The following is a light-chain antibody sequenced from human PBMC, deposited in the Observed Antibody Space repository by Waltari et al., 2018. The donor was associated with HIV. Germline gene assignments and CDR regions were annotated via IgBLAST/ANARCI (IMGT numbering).Light chain of an antibody. CDR1: RRYVGGYNY. CDR3: SSYTSSSTLV. V-gene: IGLV2-14*01. Sequence: QSALTQPASVSGSPGQSITISCTGTRRYVGGYNYVSWFQQHPGKAPQLMIYEVSNRPSGVSNRFSGSKSGNTASLTISGLQAEDEADYYCSSYTSSSTLVFGTGTKVTVL. CDR2: EVS. J-gene: IGLJ1*01.